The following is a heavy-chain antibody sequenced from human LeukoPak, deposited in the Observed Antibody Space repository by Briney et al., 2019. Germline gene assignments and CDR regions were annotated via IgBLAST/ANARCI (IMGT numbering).Heavy chain of an antibody. V-gene: IGHV3-23*01. CDR1: GFTFSSYA. CDR2: LTDSGRST. D-gene: IGHD3-22*01. Sequence: GGSLRLSCAASGFTFSSYAMSWVRQAPGKGLQWVSALTDSGRSTYYADSVKGRFTISRDNSKNTLYLQMNSLRAEDTAVYYCAKPLSGYYFSVPFDYWGQGTLVTVSS. CDR3: AKPLSGYYFSVPFDY. J-gene: IGHJ4*02.